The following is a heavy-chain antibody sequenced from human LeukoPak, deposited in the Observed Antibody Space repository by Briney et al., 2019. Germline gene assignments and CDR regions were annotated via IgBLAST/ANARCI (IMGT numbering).Heavy chain of an antibody. CDR3: ARPGSSSWPDY. CDR1: GSSISSSSYY. CDR2: IYYSGST. V-gene: IGHV4-39*01. D-gene: IGHD6-13*01. J-gene: IGHJ4*02. Sequence: PSETLSLTCTVSGSSISSSSYYWGWIRQPPGKGLEWIGSIYYSGSTYYNPSLKSRVTISVDTSKNQFSLKLSSVTAADTAVYYCARPGSSSWPDYWGQGTLVTVSS.